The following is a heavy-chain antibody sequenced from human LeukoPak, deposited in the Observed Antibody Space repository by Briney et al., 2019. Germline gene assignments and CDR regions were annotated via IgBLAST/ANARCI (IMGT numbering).Heavy chain of an antibody. CDR2: IYYNGGT. CDR1: GGSISSYY. V-gene: IGHV4-59*01. D-gene: IGHD5-18*01. Sequence: PSETLSLTCTVSGGSISSYYWSWIRQPPGKGLEWIGYIYYNGGTNYNPSLKSRVTISIDTSTNQFSLRLNSMTAADTAVYYCARVLRAASRRSYDYWGQGSLVTVSS. CDR3: ARVLRAASRRSYDY. J-gene: IGHJ4*02.